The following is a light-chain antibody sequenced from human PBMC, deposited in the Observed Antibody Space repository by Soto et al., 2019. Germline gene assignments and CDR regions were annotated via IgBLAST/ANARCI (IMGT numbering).Light chain of an antibody. CDR3: QQYNNWPTWT. Sequence: EIVMTQSPATLSVSPGETASLSCRASQSAGNFLAWYQQKPGQAPRLLIYGASTRATGIPARFSGSGSGTEFTLTISSLQSEDFAVYYCQQYNNWPTWTFGQGTKVEIK. CDR1: QSAGNF. J-gene: IGKJ1*01. V-gene: IGKV3-15*01. CDR2: GAS.